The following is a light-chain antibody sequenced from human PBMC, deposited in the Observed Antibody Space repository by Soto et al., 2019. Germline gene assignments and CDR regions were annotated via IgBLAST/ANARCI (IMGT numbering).Light chain of an antibody. CDR2: DVT. CDR3: YSYAGTYTFV. Sequence: QSAVTQPRSVSGSPGQSATISCTGTANDVGGHNYVSWYQQHPGEAPKLLIYDVTERPSGVPDRFSGSKSGNTASLTISGLQTEDEADYYCYSYAGTYTFVFGTGTKVTVL. J-gene: IGLJ1*01. V-gene: IGLV2-11*01. CDR1: ANDVGGHNY.